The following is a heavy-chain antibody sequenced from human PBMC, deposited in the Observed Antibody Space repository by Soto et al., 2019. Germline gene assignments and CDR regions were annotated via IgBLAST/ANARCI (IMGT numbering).Heavy chain of an antibody. Sequence: EVQLVESGGGLVQPGGSLRLSCAASGFTFSSYSMNWVRQAPGKGLEWVSYISSSSSTIYYADSVKGRFTISRDNAMNSLYLQMNSLRDEDTAVYYCARGYYGSGSSFDYWGQGTLVTVSS. CDR3: ARGYYGSGSSFDY. CDR1: GFTFSSYS. CDR2: ISSSSSTI. V-gene: IGHV3-48*02. D-gene: IGHD3-10*01. J-gene: IGHJ4*02.